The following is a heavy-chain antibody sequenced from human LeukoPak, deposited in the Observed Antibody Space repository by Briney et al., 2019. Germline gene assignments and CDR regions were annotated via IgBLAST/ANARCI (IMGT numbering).Heavy chain of an antibody. CDR3: AKRWKWELLIDY. V-gene: IGHV3-30-3*02. CDR1: GFTFSSYA. D-gene: IGHD1-26*01. CDR2: ISYDGSNK. J-gene: IGHJ4*02. Sequence: PGGSLRLSCAASGFTFSSYAMHWVRQAPGKGLEWVAVISYDGSNKYYADSVKGRFTISRDNAKNSLYLQMNSLRAEDTAVYYCAKRWKWELLIDYWGQGTLVTVSS.